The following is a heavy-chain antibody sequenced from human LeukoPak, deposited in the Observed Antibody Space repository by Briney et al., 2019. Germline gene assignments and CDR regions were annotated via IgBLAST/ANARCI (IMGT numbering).Heavy chain of an antibody. Sequence: GGSLRLSCAASGFTFSSYSMIWVRQTSGKGLEWVSSISSSSSYIYYADSLKGRFTISRDNAKNSLFLQMSSLRAEDTAVYYCARAAEDGSLDYWGQGTLVTVSS. V-gene: IGHV3-21*01. CDR1: GFTFSSYS. CDR2: ISSSSSYI. J-gene: IGHJ4*02. CDR3: ARAAEDGSLDY.